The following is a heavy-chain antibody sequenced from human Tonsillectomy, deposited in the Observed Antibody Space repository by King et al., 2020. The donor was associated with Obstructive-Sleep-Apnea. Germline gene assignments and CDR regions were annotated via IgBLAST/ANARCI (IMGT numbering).Heavy chain of an antibody. D-gene: IGHD3-22*01. CDR1: GFTFSIHA. Sequence: VQLVESGGGLVQPGGSLRLSCAASGFTFSIHAMSWVRQAPGKGLEWVTAITGSGGSTYYADSVKGRFTISRDNSKNTLYVQMNSLRADDTAVYYCASDKVYYDSSGPSRYFDLWGRGTLVTVSS. CDR2: ITGSGGST. CDR3: ASDKVYYDSSGPSRYFDL. J-gene: IGHJ2*01. V-gene: IGHV3-23*04.